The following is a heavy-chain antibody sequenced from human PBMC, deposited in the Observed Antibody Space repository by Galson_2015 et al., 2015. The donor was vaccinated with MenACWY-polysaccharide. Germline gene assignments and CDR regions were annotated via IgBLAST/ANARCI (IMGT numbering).Heavy chain of an antibody. V-gene: IGHV1-8*01. J-gene: IGHJ4*02. Sequence: SVKVSCEASGFTFTNYDINWVRQAPGQGLEWVAWMSRNSGNSDYAQKFKGRVTLTKDTSINTVYLEMNSLRSEDTAMYYCARTFGYFDYWGQGTLVTVSS. CDR1: GFTFTNYD. D-gene: IGHD3-10*01. CDR2: MSRNSGNS. CDR3: ARTFGYFDY.